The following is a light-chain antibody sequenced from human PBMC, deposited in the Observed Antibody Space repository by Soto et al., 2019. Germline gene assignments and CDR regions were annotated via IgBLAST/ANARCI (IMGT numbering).Light chain of an antibody. CDR1: QSVSSSY. J-gene: IGKJ4*01. Sequence: EIVLTQSPGTLSLSPGERATLSCRASQSVSSSYLAWYQQKPGQAPRLLIYHTSTRAINIPARFSGSGSGTEFTLTISSLQSEDFAVYYCQQRSNWPTFGGGTKVDIK. CDR3: QQRSNWPT. CDR2: HTS. V-gene: IGKV3D-20*02.